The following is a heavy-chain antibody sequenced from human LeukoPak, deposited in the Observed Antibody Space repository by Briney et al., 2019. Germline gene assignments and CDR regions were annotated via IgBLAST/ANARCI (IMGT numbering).Heavy chain of an antibody. D-gene: IGHD5-12*01. CDR1: GFTFSSYA. Sequence: GGSLRLSCAASGFTFSSYAMSWVRQAPGKGLEWVSAISGSGGSTYYADSVRGRFTISRDNSQNTLYLQMDSLRAEDTALYYCAKEYSGYDFDYWGQGTLVTVSS. CDR2: ISGSGGST. CDR3: AKEYSGYDFDY. V-gene: IGHV3-23*01. J-gene: IGHJ4*02.